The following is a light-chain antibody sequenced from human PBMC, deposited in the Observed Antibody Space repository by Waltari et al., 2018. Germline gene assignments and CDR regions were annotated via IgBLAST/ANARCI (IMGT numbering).Light chain of an antibody. J-gene: IGKJ4*01. V-gene: IGKV1-5*03. CDR3: QQYNSYSLT. CDR2: KTS. Sequence: DIEMTQSPSPLSASVADRVPITCRATPSISSWLAWYQQQPGKPPKLLIYKTSYLESGVPLRFSGSGSGTLFTLTITSLQPDDFATYYCQQYNSYSLTFGGGTKVQMK. CDR1: PSISSW.